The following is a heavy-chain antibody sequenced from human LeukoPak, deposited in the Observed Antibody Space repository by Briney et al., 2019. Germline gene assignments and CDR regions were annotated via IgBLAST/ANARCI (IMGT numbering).Heavy chain of an antibody. Sequence: GGSLRLSCAASGFTFSNYWMSWVRQAPGKGLEWVANIREDGSEKYYVDSVKGQFTISRDNSKSTLYLQMNSLRAEDTAVYYCAKDMALVVVTDNGMDVWGQGTTVTVSS. CDR2: IREDGSEK. CDR3: AKDMALVVVTDNGMDV. J-gene: IGHJ6*02. V-gene: IGHV3-7*01. CDR1: GFTFSNYW. D-gene: IGHD2-21*02.